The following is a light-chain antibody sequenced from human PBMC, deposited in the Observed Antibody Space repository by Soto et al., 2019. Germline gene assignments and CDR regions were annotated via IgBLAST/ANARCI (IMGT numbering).Light chain of an antibody. CDR1: SSDIGSYNS. CDR3: SSYTSSSTYV. V-gene: IGLV2-14*03. Sequence: QSALTQAASVSGSPGQSVTISCTGTSSDIGSYNSVCWHQQHPGRAPKLMIYDVSSRASGIPDRFSASKSGNTASLTISGLQAGDEADYFCSSYTSSSTYVFGTGTKLTVL. CDR2: DVS. J-gene: IGLJ1*01.